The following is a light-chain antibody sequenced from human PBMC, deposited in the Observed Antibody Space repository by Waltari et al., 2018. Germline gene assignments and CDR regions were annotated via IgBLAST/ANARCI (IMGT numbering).Light chain of an antibody. J-gene: IGKJ1*01. CDR3: QQSNSMTRT. V-gene: IGKV1-39*01. CDR2: ATS. CDR1: QTISHY. Sequence: DIQMTQSPSSLSASVGDRVTITCRASQTISHYLTWYQQKPGKAPKLLIYATSTLESVVPSRFSGSESGAYFTLTISSLQPEEFAAYDCQQSNSMTRTFGQGTKVEIK.